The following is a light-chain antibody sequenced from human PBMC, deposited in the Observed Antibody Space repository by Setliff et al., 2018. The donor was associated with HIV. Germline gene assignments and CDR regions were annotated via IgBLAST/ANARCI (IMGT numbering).Light chain of an antibody. CDR2: DDH. J-gene: IGLJ1*01. CDR1: YSNIGGNY. V-gene: IGLV1-51*01. Sequence: QSALTQPPSVSAAPRQKVIISCSGSYSNIGGNYVSWYRQLPGTAPKLLIYDDHERPSGTPDRISGSKSGTSATLVITGLQSADEADHYCGSWDKSLSVYVFGIGTKVTVL. CDR3: GSWDKSLSVYV.